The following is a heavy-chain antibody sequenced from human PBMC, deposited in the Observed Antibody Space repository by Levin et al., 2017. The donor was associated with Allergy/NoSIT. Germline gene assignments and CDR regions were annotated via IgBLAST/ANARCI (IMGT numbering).Heavy chain of an antibody. CDR2: IYHSGST. D-gene: IGHD6-13*01. CDR1: GYSISSGYY. Sequence: SQTLSLTCAVSGYSISSGYYWGWIRQPPGKGLEWIGSIYHSGSTYYNPSLKSRVTISVDTSKNQFSLKLSSVTAADTAVYYCARAGAAAAGTGYYYYGMDVWGQGTTVTVSS. CDR3: ARAGAAAAGTGYYYYGMDV. J-gene: IGHJ6*02. V-gene: IGHV4-38-2*01.